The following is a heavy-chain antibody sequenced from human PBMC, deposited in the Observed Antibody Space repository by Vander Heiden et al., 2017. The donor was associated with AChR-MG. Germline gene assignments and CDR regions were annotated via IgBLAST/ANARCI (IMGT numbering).Heavy chain of an antibody. Sequence: QVQLVDSGGGVVQPGRSLRLSCAASGFTFSGYGMHWVRQAPGKGLEWVSLISYDGSNQYYADSVKGRFTISRDNSKNTLYLQMNSLRAEDTALYYCAKEAGTVTTRTGADYWGQGTLVTVSS. V-gene: IGHV3-30*18. D-gene: IGHD4-4*01. J-gene: IGHJ4*02. CDR3: AKEAGTVTTRTGADY. CDR1: GFTFSGYG. CDR2: ISYDGSNQ.